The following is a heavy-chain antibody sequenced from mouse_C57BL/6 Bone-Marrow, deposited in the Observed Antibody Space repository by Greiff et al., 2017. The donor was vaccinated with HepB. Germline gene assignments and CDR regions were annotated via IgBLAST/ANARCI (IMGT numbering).Heavy chain of an antibody. Sequence: VQLVESGAELVRPGASVKLSCKASGYTFTDYYINWVKQRPGQGLEWIARIYPGSGNTYYNEKFKGKATLTAEKSSSTAYMQLSSLTSEDSAVYFCARETTVPLFAYWGQGTLVTVSA. V-gene: IGHV1-76*01. D-gene: IGHD1-1*01. J-gene: IGHJ3*01. CDR3: ARETTVPLFAY. CDR1: GYTFTDYY. CDR2: IYPGSGNT.